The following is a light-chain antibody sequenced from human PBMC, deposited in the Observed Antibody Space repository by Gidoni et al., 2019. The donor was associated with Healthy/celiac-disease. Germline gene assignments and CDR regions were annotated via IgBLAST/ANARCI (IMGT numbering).Light chain of an antibody. J-gene: IGKJ1*01. CDR1: QGISNY. Sequence: DIQMTQSPSSLSASVGDRVTITCRASQGISNYLAWFQQKPGKAPKFSGSGSGTDFTLTISSLQPEDFATYYCQQYNSYPRTFGQGTKVEIK. CDR3: QQYNSYPRT. V-gene: IGKV1-16*01.